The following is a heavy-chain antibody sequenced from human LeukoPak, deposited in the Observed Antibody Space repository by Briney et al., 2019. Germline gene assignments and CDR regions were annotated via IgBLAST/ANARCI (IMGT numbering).Heavy chain of an antibody. D-gene: IGHD7-27*01. CDR1: GFTLSCCG. Sequence: GGSLRLSCEASGFTLSCCGMHWVRQAPGKGLEWVAFIRYDGSNEYYAESVKGRFTMSRDNSKNTLYLQMNSLRAEDTAVYYCAKGTRTFNTGDLHYYYYMDVWGKGTTVTVSS. V-gene: IGHV3-30*02. CDR2: IRYDGSNE. CDR3: AKGTRTFNTGDLHYYYYMDV. J-gene: IGHJ6*03.